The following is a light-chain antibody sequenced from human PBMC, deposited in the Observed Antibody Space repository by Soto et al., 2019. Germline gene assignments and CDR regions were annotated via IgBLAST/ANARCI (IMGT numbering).Light chain of an antibody. Sequence: QSVLTQPASVSGSLGQAITISCTGTSSDVGGYNLVSWYQQHPGKAPKLMIYEVTKRPSGVSNRFSASKSGDTASLTISGLQAEDDADYSSCSYAGISSYASVTGT. CDR2: EVT. J-gene: IGLJ1*01. CDR3: CSYAGISSYA. V-gene: IGLV2-23*02. CDR1: SSDVGGYNL.